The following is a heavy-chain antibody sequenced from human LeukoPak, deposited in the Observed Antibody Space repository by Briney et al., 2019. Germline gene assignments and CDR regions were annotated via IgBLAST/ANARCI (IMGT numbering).Heavy chain of an antibody. V-gene: IGHV4-61*02. Sequence: SETLSLTCTVSGGSISSGSYYWSWIRQPAGKGLEWIGRIYTSGSTNYNPSLKSRVTISVDTSKNQFSLKLSSVTAADTAVYYCARSQTPGYSSSKVAFDIWGQGTMVTVSS. CDR3: ARSQTPGYSSSKVAFDI. CDR2: IYTSGST. D-gene: IGHD6-13*01. J-gene: IGHJ3*02. CDR1: GGSISSGSYY.